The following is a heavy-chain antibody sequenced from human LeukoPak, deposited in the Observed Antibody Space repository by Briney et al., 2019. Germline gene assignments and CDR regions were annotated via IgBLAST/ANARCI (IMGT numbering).Heavy chain of an antibody. Sequence: PRGSLRLSCAASGFTFSDHYVTWIRQAPGKGLEWVSYISNSGSTVKYADAVKGRFTISRDNAKHSLYLQMNSLRAEDTAVYYCTRDPRVADYWGQGTLVTVSS. J-gene: IGHJ4*02. D-gene: IGHD6-6*01. CDR1: GFTFSDHY. V-gene: IGHV3-11*01. CDR3: TRDPRVADY. CDR2: ISNSGSTV.